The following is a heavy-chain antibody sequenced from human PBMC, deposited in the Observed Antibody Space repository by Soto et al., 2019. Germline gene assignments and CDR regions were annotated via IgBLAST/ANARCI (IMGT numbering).Heavy chain of an antibody. CDR2: INPNSGGT. D-gene: IGHD4-17*01. V-gene: IGHV1-2*04. CDR3: ARESGGTTATLDYYYFYMDV. J-gene: IGHJ6*03. CDR1: GYSFSAYY. Sequence: QVQLVQSGAEVKKPGASVWVSCKASGYSFSAYYIHWMRQAPGQGLEWMGWINPNSGGTKFAQKFQGWVTMTRDTSISTAYMELSRLKSDDTAVYFCARESGGTTATLDYYYFYMDVWGKGTTVTVSS.